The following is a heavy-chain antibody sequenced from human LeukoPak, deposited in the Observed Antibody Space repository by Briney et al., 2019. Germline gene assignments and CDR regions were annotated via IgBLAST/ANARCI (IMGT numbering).Heavy chain of an antibody. D-gene: IGHD4-17*01. CDR2: INVDVITT. CDR3: ARLIGYGRNAFDL. Sequence: PRGSPRLSSAASVFTFTVYWMYCGCQVPREGLVWGSRINVDVITTTYADSVKSRFTIPRDSAKNTVYVQMHRRRFEDTAVYYCARLIGYGRNAFDLWAQGTRVTV. V-gene: IGHV3-74*01. J-gene: IGHJ3*01. CDR1: VFTFTVYW.